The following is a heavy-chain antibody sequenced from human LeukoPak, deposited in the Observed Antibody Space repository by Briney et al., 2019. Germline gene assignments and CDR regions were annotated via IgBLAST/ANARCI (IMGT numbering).Heavy chain of an antibody. CDR3: ASVDYDSRGLPY. J-gene: IGHJ1*01. CDR2: ISSSGSTI. D-gene: IGHD3-22*01. CDR1: GFTFSDYY. V-gene: IGHV3-11*04. Sequence: GGSLRLSCAASGFTFSDYYMSWIRQAPGKGLEWDSYISSSGSTIYYADSVKGRFTISRDNAKNSLYLQMNSLRAEDTAVYYCASVDYDSRGLPYWGQGTLVTVSS.